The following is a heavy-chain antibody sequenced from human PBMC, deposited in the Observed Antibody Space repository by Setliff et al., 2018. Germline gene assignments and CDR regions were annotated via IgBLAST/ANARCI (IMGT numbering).Heavy chain of an antibody. J-gene: IGHJ4*02. D-gene: IGHD6-13*01. V-gene: IGHV1-46*01. CDR2: INPGDGSS. Sequence: ASVKVSCKASGYVFINFYMYWVRQAPGQGLEWMGIINPGDGSSSSTEKFQGRVTMTRDTSASTVYMEMGNLTSDDTAVYYCARAGSAAAGRKGIFEYWGQGSLVTVSS. CDR1: GYVFINFY. CDR3: ARAGSAAAGRKGIFEY.